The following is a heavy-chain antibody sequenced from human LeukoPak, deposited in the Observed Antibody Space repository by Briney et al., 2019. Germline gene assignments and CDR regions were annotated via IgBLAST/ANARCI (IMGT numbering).Heavy chain of an antibody. V-gene: IGHV3-30*18. D-gene: IGHD3-22*01. CDR3: AKRGSYYDSSPLDY. CDR2: ISYDGSNK. J-gene: IGHJ4*02. Sequence: GRSLRLSCAASGFXFSSYGMDWVRQAPGKGLEWVAVISYDGSNKYYADSVKGRFTISRDNSKNTLYLQMNSLRAEDTAVYYCAKRGSYYDSSPLDYWGQGTLVTVSS. CDR1: GFXFSSYG.